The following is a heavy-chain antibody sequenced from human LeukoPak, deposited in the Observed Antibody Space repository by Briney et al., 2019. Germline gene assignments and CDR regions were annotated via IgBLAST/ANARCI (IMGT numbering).Heavy chain of an antibody. CDR2: IDYSGST. CDR3: ARLALGYCSGGTCPYYFDH. Sequence: SETLSLTCAVSGGSLGSYYWSWVRQPPGKGLEWIAYIDYSGSTRYNSSLESRLTISVDTSKNQFSLKLTSVTPADSAVYYCARLALGYCSGGTCPYYFDHWGQGTLVTVSS. J-gene: IGHJ4*02. V-gene: IGHV4-59*01. CDR1: GGSLGSYY. D-gene: IGHD2-15*01.